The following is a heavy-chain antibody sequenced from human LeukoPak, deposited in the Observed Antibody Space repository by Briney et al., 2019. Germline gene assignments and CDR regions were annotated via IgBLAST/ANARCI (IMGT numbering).Heavy chain of an antibody. CDR2: INHSGST. CDR3: ARVKVAAAGTAGSLYYYYYYMDV. CDR1: GDSISTSNSY. D-gene: IGHD6-13*01. Sequence: PSETLSLTCTVSGDSISTSNSYWGWIRQPPGKGLEWIGEINHSGSTNYNPSLKSRVTISVDTSKNQFSLKLSSVTAADTAVYYCARVKVAAAGTAGSLYYYYYYMDVWGKGTTVTVSS. J-gene: IGHJ6*03. V-gene: IGHV4-39*07.